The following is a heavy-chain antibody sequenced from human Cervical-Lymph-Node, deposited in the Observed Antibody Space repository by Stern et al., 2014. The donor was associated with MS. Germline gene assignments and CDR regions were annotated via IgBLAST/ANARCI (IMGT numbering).Heavy chain of an antibody. J-gene: IGHJ6*02. D-gene: IGHD2-2*01. CDR1: GGTFRNFA. CDR2: IIPVVGTP. V-gene: IGHV1-69*01. Sequence: VQLVESGAEVRKPGASVNVTCKASGGTFRNFAVNWVRQAPGQGLEWVGGIIPVVGTPTYAQKFQGRVTIISDESTNTVYVELSSLTTDDTATYFCASAHPATRRGYKGMNVWGQGTTIAVSS. CDR3: ASAHPATRRGYKGMNV.